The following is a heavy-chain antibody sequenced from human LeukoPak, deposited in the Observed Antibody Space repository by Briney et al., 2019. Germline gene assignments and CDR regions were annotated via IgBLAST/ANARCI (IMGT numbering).Heavy chain of an antibody. CDR2: IYSGGST. V-gene: IGHV3-66*01. CDR1: GFTFSSYA. J-gene: IGHJ4*02. D-gene: IGHD7-27*01. CDR3: ARSLGRLDY. Sequence: GGSLRLSCAASGFTFSSYAMSWVRQAPGKGLEWVSIIYSGGSTYYADSVKGRFTISRDNSKNTLYLQMNSLRAEDTAVYYCARSLGRLDYWGQGTLVTVSS.